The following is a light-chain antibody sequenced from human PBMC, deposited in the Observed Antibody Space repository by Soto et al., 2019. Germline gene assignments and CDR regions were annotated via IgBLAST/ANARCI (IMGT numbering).Light chain of an antibody. Sequence: DIQMTQSPSSLSASVGDRVTITCRASQNISNWLIWYQERPGKAPKSLIFRASSLESGVPSRFSGSGSGTDFTLSIISLQPEDFATYYCQQYDTLPVTFGVGTKVEI. J-gene: IGKJ4*01. CDR3: QQYDTLPVT. CDR1: QNISNW. V-gene: IGKV1D-16*01. CDR2: RAS.